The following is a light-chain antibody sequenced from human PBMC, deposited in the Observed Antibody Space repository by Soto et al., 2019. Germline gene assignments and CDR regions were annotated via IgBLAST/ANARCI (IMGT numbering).Light chain of an antibody. J-gene: IGLJ3*02. CDR1: SSDVGGYNY. CDR3: TSFTSSSTGV. CDR2: EVS. V-gene: IGLV2-14*03. Sequence: QSVLTQPRSVSGSPGQSVTISCTGTSSDVGGYNYVSWFQQHPGKAPKLKIYEVSNRPSGVSNRFSGSKSGYTASLTISELQAEDEADYYCTSFTSSSTGVFGGGTKVTVL.